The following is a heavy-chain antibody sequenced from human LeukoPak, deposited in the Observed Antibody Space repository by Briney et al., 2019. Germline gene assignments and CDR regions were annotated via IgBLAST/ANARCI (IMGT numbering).Heavy chain of an antibody. CDR3: TTFGAILRYFDWLADY. D-gene: IGHD3-9*01. J-gene: IGHJ4*02. Sequence: GGSLRLSCAASGFTFSNAWMSWVRQAPGKGREWVGRLKSKTDGGTTDYPAPVKGRFTTSRDDSKNALYLQTNSLKTEDTAVYYWTTFGAILRYFDWLADYWGQGTLVTVSS. CDR1: GFTFSNAW. CDR2: LKSKTDGGTT. V-gene: IGHV3-15*01.